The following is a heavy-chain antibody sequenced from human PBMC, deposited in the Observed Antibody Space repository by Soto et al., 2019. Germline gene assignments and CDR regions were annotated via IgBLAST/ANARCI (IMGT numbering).Heavy chain of an antibody. CDR2: IIPLYGTT. CDR1: EGTRSTFG. J-gene: IGHJ5*02. V-gene: IGHV1-69*13. CDR3: ARDIPTYYDSSYDWSDP. Sequence: SSVNVSCKAAEGTRSTFGISWVRQVPGQGLEWMGSIIPLYGTTNYAQRFRDRVTFIAADSTNMIYMELMSLRSDDTAIYYCARDIPTYYDSSYDWSDPCG. D-gene: IGHD3-16*01.